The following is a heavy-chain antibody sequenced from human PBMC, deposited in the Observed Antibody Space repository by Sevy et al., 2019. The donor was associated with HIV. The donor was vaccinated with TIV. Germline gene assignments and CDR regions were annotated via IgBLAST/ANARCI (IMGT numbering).Heavy chain of an antibody. D-gene: IGHD5-18*01. CDR3: ARDVDTPFVRSFDS. J-gene: IGHJ4*02. CDR2: ISSSGRTI. V-gene: IGHV3-48*02. Sequence: GGSLRLSCVVSGFTFSSDSMNWVRQAPGKGLEWLAYISSSGRTIYYADSVEGRFTISRDNDKNSVFLQMNNLRDEDSATYYCARDVDTPFVRSFDSWGQGTLVTVSS. CDR1: GFTFSSDS.